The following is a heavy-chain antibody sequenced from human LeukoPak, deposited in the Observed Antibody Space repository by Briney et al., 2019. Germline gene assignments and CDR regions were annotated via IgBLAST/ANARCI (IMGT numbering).Heavy chain of an antibody. V-gene: IGHV1-18*01. J-gene: IGHJ4*02. CDR1: GYTFTYYG. Sequence: ASVKVSCEASGYTFTYYGVSWVRQAPGQGLEWMGWISAYNGDTNYAQKLQGRVTLTTDTSTSTAYMELRSLRSDDTAVYYCARGSAVADGEYYFDYWGQGTLVTVSS. D-gene: IGHD6-19*01. CDR3: ARGSAVADGEYYFDY. CDR2: ISAYNGDT.